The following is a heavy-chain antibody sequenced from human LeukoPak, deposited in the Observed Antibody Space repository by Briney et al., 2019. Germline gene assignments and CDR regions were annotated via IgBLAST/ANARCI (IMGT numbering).Heavy chain of an antibody. CDR3: ARDADRGGDFDY. Sequence: GGSLRLSCADSGFTFSSYAMTWVRQAPGKGLEWVSTIIGTSGTTYYADSVKGRFTISRDNSKNTLYLQMNSLRVEDTAVYYCARDADRGGDFDYWGQGTLVTVSS. CDR2: IIGTSGTT. D-gene: IGHD1-14*01. CDR1: GFTFSSYA. J-gene: IGHJ4*02. V-gene: IGHV3-23*01.